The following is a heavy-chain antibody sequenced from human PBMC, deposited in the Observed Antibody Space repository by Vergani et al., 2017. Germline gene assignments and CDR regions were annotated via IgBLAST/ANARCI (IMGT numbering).Heavy chain of an antibody. CDR3: AGDGTDIXVSSSDYSHLLYY. D-gene: IGHD3-22*01. CDR2: ISKDGTHD. Sequence: QVSLVESGGGVVQPGRSLTLTCSASGFGFKNFAMHWVRQAPGKGLEWVATISKDGTHDYYEPSVRGRFAVSRDNFKNTMYLQMDRLTTDDTAVYFCAGDGTDIXVSSSDYSHLLYYRGQGILLTVSS. V-gene: IGHV3-30*03. CDR1: GFGFKNFA. J-gene: IGHJ4*02.